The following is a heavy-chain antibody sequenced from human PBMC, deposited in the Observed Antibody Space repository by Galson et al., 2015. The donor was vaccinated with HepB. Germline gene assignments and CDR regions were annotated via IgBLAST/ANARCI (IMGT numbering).Heavy chain of an antibody. CDR1: GFSLRTSGVG. D-gene: IGHD2-8*02. V-gene: IGHV2-5*01. CDR2: IYWSDDK. J-gene: IGHJ4*02. CDR3: ARSLGLVGPCFDN. Sequence: PALVKPTQTLTLTCTFSGFSLRTSGVGVGWVRQPPGKALEWLALIYWSDDKHYCPSLRSRLTITRDTSKNQVVLTMTNLDPMDTATYYCARSLGLVGPCFDNWGQGTLVTVSS.